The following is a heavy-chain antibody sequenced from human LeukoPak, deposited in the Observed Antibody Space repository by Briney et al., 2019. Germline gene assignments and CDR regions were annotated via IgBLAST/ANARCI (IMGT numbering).Heavy chain of an antibody. Sequence: GRSLRLSCAASSGLMFSSHGMHLVRQAPGKGLEWVAVIWYDGSNEYYTDSVKGRFTISRDNSKNTLYLQMNSLRAEDTAVYYCARARNNYDSSGYSALDYWGQGTLVTVSS. D-gene: IGHD3-22*01. CDR1: GLMFSSHG. V-gene: IGHV3-33*01. J-gene: IGHJ4*02. CDR2: IWYDGSNE. CDR3: ARARNNYDSSGYSALDY.